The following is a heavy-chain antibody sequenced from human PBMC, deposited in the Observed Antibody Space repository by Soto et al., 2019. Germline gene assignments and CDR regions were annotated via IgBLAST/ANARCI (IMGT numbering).Heavy chain of an antibody. CDR3: GRHVSVTTNWFDP. CDR1: GGSISSYY. D-gene: IGHD4-17*01. J-gene: IGHJ5*02. Sequence: SETLSLTCTVSGGSISSYYWGWIWQPPGKGLEWIGYIYYSGSTNYNPSLKSRVTISVDTSKNQFSLKLSSVTAADTAVYYCGRHVSVTTNWFDPWGQGTLVTVSS. V-gene: IGHV4-59*08. CDR2: IYYSGST.